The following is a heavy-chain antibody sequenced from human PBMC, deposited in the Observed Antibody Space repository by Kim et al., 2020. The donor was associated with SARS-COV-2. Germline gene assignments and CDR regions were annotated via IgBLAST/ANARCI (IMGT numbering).Heavy chain of an antibody. Sequence: ASVKVSCKASGYTFTSYGISWVRQAPGQGLEWMGWISAYNGNTNYAQKLQGRVTMTTDTSTSTAYMELRSLRSDDTAVYYCAREDPALTMVRGVDAFDIWGQGTMVTVSS. V-gene: IGHV1-18*01. CDR2: ISAYNGNT. J-gene: IGHJ3*02. CDR3: AREDPALTMVRGVDAFDI. CDR1: GYTFTSYG. D-gene: IGHD3-10*01.